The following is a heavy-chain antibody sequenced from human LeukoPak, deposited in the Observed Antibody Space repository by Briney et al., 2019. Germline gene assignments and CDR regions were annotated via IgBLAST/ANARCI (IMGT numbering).Heavy chain of an antibody. Sequence: PGGSLRLSCAASGFTFSSYGMHWVRQAPGKGLEGVAFIRYDGSNKYYADSVKGRFTISRDNSKNTLYLQMNSLRAEDTAVYYCAKDRATMTVSRGVFDYWGQGTLVTVSS. V-gene: IGHV3-30*02. J-gene: IGHJ4*02. CDR1: GFTFSSYG. CDR2: IRYDGSNK. D-gene: IGHD3-22*01. CDR3: AKDRATMTVSRGVFDY.